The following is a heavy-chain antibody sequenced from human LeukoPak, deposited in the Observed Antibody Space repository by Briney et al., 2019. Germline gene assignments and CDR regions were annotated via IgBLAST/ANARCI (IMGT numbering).Heavy chain of an antibody. V-gene: IGHV3-48*03. CDR3: ARGSSGPFDY. CDR2: ISNSGTTI. D-gene: IGHD6-19*01. CDR1: GFAFSNYE. Sequence: QPGGSLRLSCAASGFAFSNYEMNWVRQAPGKGLEWVSYISNSGTTIYYTDSVKGRFTISRDNSKNTLYLQMNSLRAEDTAVYYCARGSSGPFDYWGQGTLVTVSS. J-gene: IGHJ4*02.